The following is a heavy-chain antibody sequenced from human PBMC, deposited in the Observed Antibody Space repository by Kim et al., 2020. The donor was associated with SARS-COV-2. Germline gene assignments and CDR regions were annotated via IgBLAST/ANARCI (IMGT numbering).Heavy chain of an antibody. D-gene: IGHD5-18*01. CDR1: GFTFSSYE. Sequence: GGSLRLSCAASGFTFSSYEMNWVRQAPGKGLEWVSYISSSGSTIYYADSVKGRFTISRDNAKNSLYLQMNSLRAEDTAVYYCARGRGYSYGNPFDAFDIWGQGTMVTVSS. CDR2: ISSSGSTI. J-gene: IGHJ3*02. CDR3: ARGRGYSYGNPFDAFDI. V-gene: IGHV3-48*03.